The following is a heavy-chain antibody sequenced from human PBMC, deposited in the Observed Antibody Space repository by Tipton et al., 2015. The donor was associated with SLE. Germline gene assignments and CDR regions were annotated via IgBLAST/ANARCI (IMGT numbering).Heavy chain of an antibody. CDR3: ARRIIVPAAMDWFDP. Sequence: TLSLTCAVSGGSISSSNWWSWVRQPPGKGLEWIGYLSDSGSTNYNPSLKSRVTISLDTSKNQFSLQLSSVTAADTAMYYCARRIIVPAAMDWFDPWGQGTLVTVSS. CDR2: LSDSGST. D-gene: IGHD2-2*01. CDR1: GGSISSSNW. J-gene: IGHJ5*02. V-gene: IGHV4-4*02.